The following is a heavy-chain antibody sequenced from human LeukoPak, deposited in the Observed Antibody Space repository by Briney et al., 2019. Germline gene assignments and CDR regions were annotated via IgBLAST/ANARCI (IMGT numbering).Heavy chain of an antibody. CDR3: TTSGVVDIYSDY. CDR1: GFTFSSYG. V-gene: IGHV3-30*02. CDR2: IRYDGSNK. D-gene: IGHD2-15*01. Sequence: GGSLRLSCSASGFTFSSYGMHWVRQAPGKGLEWVAFIRYDGSNKYYADSVKGRFTISRDNSKNTLYLQMNSLKTEDTAVYYCTTSGVVDIYSDYWGQGTLVTVSS. J-gene: IGHJ4*02.